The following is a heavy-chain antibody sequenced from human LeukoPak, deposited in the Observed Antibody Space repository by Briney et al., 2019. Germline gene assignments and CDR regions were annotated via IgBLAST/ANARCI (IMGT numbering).Heavy chain of an antibody. V-gene: IGHV4-39*01. J-gene: IGHJ4*02. CDR3: VRQSCSGTTCYADFDY. Sequence: SETLSLTCAVSGLSISGSRYYWGWIRQPPGKGLEWIGDVYYSGSTNYNTSLKSRVTVSVDTVNNQFSLRLRSVTAADTAVYYCVRQSCSGTTCYADFDYWGQGTLVTVSS. CDR1: GLSISGSRYY. D-gene: IGHD2-2*01. CDR2: VYYSGST.